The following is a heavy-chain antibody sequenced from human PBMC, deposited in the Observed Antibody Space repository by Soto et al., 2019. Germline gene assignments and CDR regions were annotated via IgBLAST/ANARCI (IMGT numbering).Heavy chain of an antibody. CDR1: GGSISSYY. V-gene: IGHV4-59*01. Sequence: PSETLSLTCTVSGGSISSYYWSWIRQPPVEGLEWIGYIYYSGSTNYNPSLKSGVTIPVATSKNQFSLKMSSVTAAYTAVYYCARMYYDFWSANYYYYGMDVWGQGTTVTVSS. D-gene: IGHD3-3*01. CDR2: IYYSGST. CDR3: ARMYYDFWSANYYYYGMDV. J-gene: IGHJ6*02.